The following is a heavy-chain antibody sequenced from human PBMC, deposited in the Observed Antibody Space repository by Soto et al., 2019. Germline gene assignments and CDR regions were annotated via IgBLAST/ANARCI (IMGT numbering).Heavy chain of an antibody. CDR3: VRGDYGDYVNGMDV. V-gene: IGHV4-31*03. CDR2: IYYSGST. J-gene: IGHJ6*02. D-gene: IGHD4-17*01. CDR1: GGSISSGGYY. Sequence: PSETLSLTCTVSGGSISSGGYYWSWIRQHPGKGLEWIGYIYYSGSTYYNPSLKSRVTISVDTSKNQFSLKLSSVTAADTAVYYCVRGDYGDYVNGMDVWGQGTTVTVSS.